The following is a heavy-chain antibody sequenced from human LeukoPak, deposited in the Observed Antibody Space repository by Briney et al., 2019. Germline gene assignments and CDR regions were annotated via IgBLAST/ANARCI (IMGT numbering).Heavy chain of an antibody. J-gene: IGHJ5*02. Sequence: PVKVSCKASGGTFSSYAISWVRQAPGQGLEWMGGIIPIFGTANYAQKFQGRVTITADESTSTAYMELSSLRSEDTAVYYCAITLDTAMEHNWFDPWGQGTLVTVSS. CDR2: IIPIFGTA. CDR1: GGTFSSYA. V-gene: IGHV1-69*13. D-gene: IGHD5-18*01. CDR3: AITLDTAMEHNWFDP.